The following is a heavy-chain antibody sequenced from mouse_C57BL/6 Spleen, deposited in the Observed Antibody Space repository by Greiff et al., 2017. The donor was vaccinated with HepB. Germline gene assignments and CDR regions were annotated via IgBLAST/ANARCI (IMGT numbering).Heavy chain of an antibody. CDR2: ISGGGGNT. J-gene: IGHJ3*01. V-gene: IGHV5-9*01. CDR1: GFTFSSYT. D-gene: IGHD2-3*01. Sequence: EVMLVESGGGLVKPGGSLKLSCAASGFTFSSYTMSWVRQTPEKRLEWVATISGGGGNTYYPDSVKGRFTISSDNAKNTLYLQMSSLMSEDTALYSCARCDGYNGFAYLDQGTLVTVSA. CDR3: ARCDGYNGFAY.